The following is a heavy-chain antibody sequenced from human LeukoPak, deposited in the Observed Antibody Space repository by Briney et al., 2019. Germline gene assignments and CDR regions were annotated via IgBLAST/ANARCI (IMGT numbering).Heavy chain of an antibody. V-gene: IGHV3-23*01. D-gene: IGHD2/OR15-2a*01. Sequence: GGSLRLSCVASGFTFSTFAVSWVRQAPGNGLEWVSSVSGGGRHKYYPDSVKGRFTISRDNSKNTLYLQLGSLTTVDTAVYYCAKVRFGTEWYSSDAFALWGQGTLVTVAS. CDR3: AKVRFGTEWYSSDAFAL. CDR2: VSGGGRHK. J-gene: IGHJ3*01. CDR1: GFTFSTFA.